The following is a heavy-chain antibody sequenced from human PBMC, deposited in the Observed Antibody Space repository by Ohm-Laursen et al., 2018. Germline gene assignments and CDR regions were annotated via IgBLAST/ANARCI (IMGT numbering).Heavy chain of an antibody. CDR3: AKNHEEYYYYAMDV. CDR2: NSRSGGGT. V-gene: IGHV3-23*01. Sequence: SLRLSCAASGFTFSSYAMSWVRQAPGKGLEWVSANSRSGGGTYYADSVKGRFTISRDNSKNTLYLQMNSLSAEDTAIYYCAKNHEEYYYYAMDVWGQGTTVTVSS. J-gene: IGHJ6*02. CDR1: GFTFSSYA. D-gene: IGHD1-14*01.